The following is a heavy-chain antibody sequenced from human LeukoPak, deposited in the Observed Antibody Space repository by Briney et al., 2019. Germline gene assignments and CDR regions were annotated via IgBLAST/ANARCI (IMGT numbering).Heavy chain of an antibody. CDR2: IKQDGSEK. D-gene: IGHD4-11*01. CDR1: GFTFSSYW. Sequence: GGSLRLSCAASGFTFSSYWMSWVRQAPGKGLEWVANIKQDGSEKHYVDSVKGRFTISRDNAKNSLYLQMSSLRAEDTAVYYCARAHIQYYAFDIWGQGTMVTVSS. V-gene: IGHV3-7*01. CDR3: ARAHIQYYAFDI. J-gene: IGHJ3*02.